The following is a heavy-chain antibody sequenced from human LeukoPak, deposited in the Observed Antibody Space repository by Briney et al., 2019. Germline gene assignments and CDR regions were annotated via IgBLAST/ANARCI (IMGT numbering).Heavy chain of an antibody. Sequence: GGSLRLSCAASGFTFSNDALSWVRQAPGRGLEWVSLISYSGLTTDYADSVKGRFTVSRDNSKNTLSLQMNSLNADDTAVYYCAKHVRTNVWFFDSWGQGTLITVSS. CDR1: GFTFSNDA. D-gene: IGHD3-9*01. CDR3: AKHVRTNVWFFDS. CDR2: ISYSGLTT. V-gene: IGHV3-23*01. J-gene: IGHJ4*02.